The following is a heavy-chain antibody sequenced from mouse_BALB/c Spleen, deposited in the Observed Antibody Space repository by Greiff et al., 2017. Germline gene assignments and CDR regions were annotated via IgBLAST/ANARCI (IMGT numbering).Heavy chain of an antibody. D-gene: IGHD2-4*01. V-gene: IGHV3-2*02. CDR3: ARGLYYDYVFAY. CDR2: ISYSGST. Sequence: EVKLVESGPGLVKPSQSLSLTCTVTGYSITSDYAWNWIRQFPGNQLEWMGYISYSGSTSYNPSLKSRISITRDTSKNPFFLQLNSVTTEDTATYYCARGLYYDYVFAYWGQGTLVTVSA. J-gene: IGHJ3*01. CDR1: GYSITSDYA.